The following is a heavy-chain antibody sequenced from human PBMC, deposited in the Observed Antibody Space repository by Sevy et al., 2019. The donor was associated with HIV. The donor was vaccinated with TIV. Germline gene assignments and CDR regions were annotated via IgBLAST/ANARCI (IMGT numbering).Heavy chain of an antibody. Sequence: GGSLRLSCAASGFTFSSYGMHWVRQAPGKGLEWVAVIWYDGSNKYYADSVKGRFTISRDNFKNTLYLQMNSLRAEDTAVYYCAMNYYDSSGSSFFFDYWGQGTLVTVSS. CDR1: GFTFSSYG. CDR3: AMNYYDSSGSSFFFDY. J-gene: IGHJ4*02. CDR2: IWYDGSNK. D-gene: IGHD3-22*01. V-gene: IGHV3-33*01.